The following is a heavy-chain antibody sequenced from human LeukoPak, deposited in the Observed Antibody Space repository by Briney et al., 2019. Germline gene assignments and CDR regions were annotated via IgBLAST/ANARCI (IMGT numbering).Heavy chain of an antibody. J-gene: IGHJ4*02. D-gene: IGHD5-12*01. CDR1: GYTFTSYY. V-gene: IGHV1-46*01. Sequence: EASVKVSCKASGYTFTSYYMHWVRQAPGQGLEWMGIINPSGGSTSYAQKFQGRVTMTRDTSTSTVYMERSSLRSEDTAVYYCARDLEGGYDFLGPLDYWGQGTLVTVSS. CDR2: INPSGGST. CDR3: ARDLEGGYDFLGPLDY.